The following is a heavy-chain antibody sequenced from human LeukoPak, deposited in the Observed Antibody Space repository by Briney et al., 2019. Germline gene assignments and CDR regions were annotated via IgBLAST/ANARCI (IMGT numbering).Heavy chain of an antibody. D-gene: IGHD1-14*01. Sequence: SVKVSCKASGYTFTSYDINWVRQATGQGLEWMGWIVVGSGNTNYAQKFQERVTITRDMSTSTAYMELSSLRAEDTAVYYCAKGGTGGGQSSIEIDYWGQGTLVTVSS. J-gene: IGHJ4*02. V-gene: IGHV1-58*02. CDR1: GYTFTSYD. CDR3: AKGGTGGGQSSIEIDY. CDR2: IVVGSGNT.